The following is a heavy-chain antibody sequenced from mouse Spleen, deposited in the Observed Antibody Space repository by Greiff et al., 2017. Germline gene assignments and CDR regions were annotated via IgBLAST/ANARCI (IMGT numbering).Heavy chain of an antibody. CDR1: GFTFSSYG. D-gene: IGHD1-1*01. CDR3: ARHDGSSYDYAMDY. CDR2: ISGGGSYT. J-gene: IGHJ4*01. V-gene: IGHV5-9-2*01. Sequence: EVMLVESGGGLVKPGGSLKLSCAASGFTFSSYGMSWVRQTPEKRLEWVATISGGGSYTYYPDSVKGRFTISRDNAKNNLYLQMSSLRSEDTALYYCARHDGSSYDYAMDYWGQGTSVTVSS.